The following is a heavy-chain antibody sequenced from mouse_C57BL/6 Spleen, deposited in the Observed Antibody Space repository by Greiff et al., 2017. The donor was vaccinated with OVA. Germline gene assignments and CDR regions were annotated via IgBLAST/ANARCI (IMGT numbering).Heavy chain of an antibody. CDR1: GFPFSSYA. J-gene: IGHJ2*01. V-gene: IGHV5-4*01. CDR2: ISDGGSYT. CDR3: ARDRLPLDY. Sequence: EVLGVESGGGLVKPGGSLKLSCAASGFPFSSYAMSWVRQTPEKRLAWVATISDGGSYTYYPDNVTGRFTISRDNAKNNLYLQMSHLKSEDTAMYYCARDRLPLDYWGQGTTLTVSS.